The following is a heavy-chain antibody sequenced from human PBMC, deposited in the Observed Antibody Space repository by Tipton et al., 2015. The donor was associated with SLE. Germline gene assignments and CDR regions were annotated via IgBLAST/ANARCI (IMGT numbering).Heavy chain of an antibody. CDR1: GGSISSGNYY. V-gene: IGHV4-61*09. J-gene: IGHJ4*02. CDR2: IYTSGST. Sequence: TLSLTCTVSGGSISSGNYYWSWIRQPAGKGLEWIGNIYTSGSTNYNLSLKSRVTISVDTSKNQFSLKLSSVTAADTAVYYCARGHDYVWGTYRQGYYFDYWGQGTLVTVSS. D-gene: IGHD3-16*02. CDR3: ARGHDYVWGTYRQGYYFDY.